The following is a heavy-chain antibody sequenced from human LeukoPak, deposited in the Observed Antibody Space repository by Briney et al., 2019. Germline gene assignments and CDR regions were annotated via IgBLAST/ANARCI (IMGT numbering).Heavy chain of an antibody. V-gene: IGHV4-34*01. Sequence: PSETLSLTCAVYGGSFSGYYWSWIRQPPGKGLEWIGEINHSGSTNYNPSLKSRVTISVDMSKNQFSLKLSSVTAADTAVYYCARVTTYADYWGQGTLVTVSS. CDR1: GGSFSGYY. CDR3: ARVTTYADY. J-gene: IGHJ4*02. CDR2: INHSGST. D-gene: IGHD4-17*01.